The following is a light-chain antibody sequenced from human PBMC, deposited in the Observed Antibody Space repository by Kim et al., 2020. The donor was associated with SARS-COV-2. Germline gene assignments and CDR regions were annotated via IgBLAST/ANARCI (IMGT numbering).Light chain of an antibody. V-gene: IGLV3-19*01. CDR2: DKN. CDR1: TLRVYY. J-gene: IGLJ2*01. CDR3: NSRDSSGNHVV. Sequence: SSELTQDPAVSVALGQTVRITCQGDTLRVYYATWYQQKPGQAPALVIYDKNNRPSGIPDRFSGSSSLNTASLTITGAQAEDEADYYCNSRDSSGNHVVFGGETQLTVL.